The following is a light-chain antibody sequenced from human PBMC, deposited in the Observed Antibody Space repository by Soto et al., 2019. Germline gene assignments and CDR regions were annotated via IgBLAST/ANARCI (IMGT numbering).Light chain of an antibody. CDR1: SSDVGGYNY. CDR3: SSYTSSTAYV. Sequence: QSVLAQPAPVSWAPGQAITISCRGTSSDVGGYNYVSWYQQHPGKAPKLMIYGVSNRPSGVSDRFSGAKSGNAASLTISGLQADDEADYYCSSYTSSTAYVFGTGTKVTVL. V-gene: IGLV2-14*01. CDR2: GVS. J-gene: IGLJ1*01.